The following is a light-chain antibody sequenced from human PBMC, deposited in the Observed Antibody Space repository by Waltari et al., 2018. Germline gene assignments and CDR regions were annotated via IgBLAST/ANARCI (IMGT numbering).Light chain of an antibody. Sequence: DIQMTQSPSSLSASVGDTVTITCRASQSISSWLDWYQQKPGKAPKLLIYKASSLQIGVPSRFSGSGSGTDFTLTISSLQPEDFVTYYCLQYNSSPWTFGQGTKVEIK. J-gene: IGKJ1*01. V-gene: IGKV1-12*01. CDR2: KAS. CDR3: LQYNSSPWT. CDR1: QSISSW.